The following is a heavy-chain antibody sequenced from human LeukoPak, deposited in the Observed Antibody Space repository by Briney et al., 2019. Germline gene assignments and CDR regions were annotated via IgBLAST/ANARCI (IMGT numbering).Heavy chain of an antibody. CDR1: GYIFTSYG. CDR2: ISTYNGDT. Sequence: ASVKVSCKASGYIFTSYGINWVRQAPGQGLEWMGWISTYNGDTNFAQKFQGRVTMTTDTSTRTAYMELRSLRFDDTAIYYCARDLGGWYRPDAFDMWGQGTMVTVSS. D-gene: IGHD6-19*01. V-gene: IGHV1-18*01. J-gene: IGHJ3*02. CDR3: ARDLGGWYRPDAFDM.